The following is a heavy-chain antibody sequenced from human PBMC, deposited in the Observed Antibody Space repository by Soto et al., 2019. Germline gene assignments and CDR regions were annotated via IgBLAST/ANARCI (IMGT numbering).Heavy chain of an antibody. V-gene: IGHV1-69*13. CDR3: ASSTSSGTGTAYYYYGMDV. CDR2: IIPIFGTA. J-gene: IGHJ6*02. CDR1: GGTFSSYA. D-gene: IGHD2-2*01. Sequence: SVKVSCKASGGTFSSYAISWVRQAPGQGLEWMGGIIPIFGTANYAQKFQGRVTITADESASTAYMELSSLRSEDTAVYYCASSTSSGTGTAYYYYGMDVWGQGTTVTVSS.